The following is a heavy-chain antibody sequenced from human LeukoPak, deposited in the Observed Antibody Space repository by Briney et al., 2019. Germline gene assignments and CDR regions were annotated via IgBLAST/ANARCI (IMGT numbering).Heavy chain of an antibody. CDR2: INHSGST. Sequence: PSETLSLTCAVYGGSFSGYYWSWIRQPPGKGLEWVGEINHSGSTNFNPSLKSRVTISVDTSKTQFSLRLSSVTAADTAVYYCARGRVYYDSSTYYAGAFDIWGQGTMVTVSS. J-gene: IGHJ3*02. CDR3: ARGRVYYDSSTYYAGAFDI. CDR1: GGSFSGYY. D-gene: IGHD3-22*01. V-gene: IGHV4-34*01.